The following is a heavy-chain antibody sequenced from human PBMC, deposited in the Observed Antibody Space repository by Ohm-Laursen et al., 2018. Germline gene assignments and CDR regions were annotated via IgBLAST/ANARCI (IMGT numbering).Heavy chain of an antibody. Sequence: SDTLSLTCTVSGGSISSSSYYWGWIRQPPGKGLEWIGSIYYSGSTYYNPSLKSRVTISVNTSKNQFSLKLSSLTAADTAVYYCARGLTYYYDSSGYHDAFDIWGQGTMVAVSS. CDR3: ARGLTYYYDSSGYHDAFDI. D-gene: IGHD3-22*01. CDR1: GGSISSSSYY. V-gene: IGHV4-39*01. J-gene: IGHJ3*02. CDR2: IYYSGST.